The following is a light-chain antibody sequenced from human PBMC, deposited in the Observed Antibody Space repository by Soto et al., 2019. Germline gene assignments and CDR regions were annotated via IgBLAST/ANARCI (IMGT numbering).Light chain of an antibody. V-gene: IGLV2-14*01. J-gene: IGLJ1*01. CDR1: SSDVGGYNY. CDR2: DVS. CDR3: SSYTSSSTLDV. Sequence: QSALTQPASVSGSPGQSITISCTGTSSDVGGYNYVSWYQQHPGKAHKLMIYDVSIRPSGVSNRFTGSKSGNTASMTISGLQAEDEADYYCSSYTSSSTLDVFGTGTKVTVL.